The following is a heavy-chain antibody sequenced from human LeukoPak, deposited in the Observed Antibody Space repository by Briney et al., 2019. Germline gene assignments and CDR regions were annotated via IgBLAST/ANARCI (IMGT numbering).Heavy chain of an antibody. D-gene: IGHD5-18*01. V-gene: IGHV3-30*02. Sequence: GRSLRHSFAAPGFTFSSYGMHWVRQSPGNWLEWVAFLRYDGSNKYYADSVKGRFTISRDNSKNTLYLQMNSLRAEDTAVYYCAKVSLSLGYLEYYFDYWGQGTLVTVSS. CDR1: GFTFSSYG. J-gene: IGHJ4*02. CDR2: LRYDGSNK. CDR3: AKVSLSLGYLEYYFDY.